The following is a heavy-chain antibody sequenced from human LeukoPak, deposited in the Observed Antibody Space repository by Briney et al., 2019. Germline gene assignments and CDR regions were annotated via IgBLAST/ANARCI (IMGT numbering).Heavy chain of an antibody. CDR2: IYYSGST. J-gene: IGHJ4*02. D-gene: IGHD1-26*01. V-gene: IGHV4-59*01. Sequence: SETLSLTCTVSGGSISSYYWSWIRQPPGKGLEWIGYIYYSGSTNYNPSLKSRVTISVDTSKNQFSLKLSSVTAADTAVYYCARVVGAMGIDYWGQGTLVTVSS. CDR1: GGSISSYY. CDR3: ARVVGAMGIDY.